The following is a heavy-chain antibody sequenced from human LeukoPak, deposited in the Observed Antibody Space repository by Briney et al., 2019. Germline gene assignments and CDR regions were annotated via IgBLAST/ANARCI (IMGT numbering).Heavy chain of an antibody. J-gene: IGHJ5*02. CDR2: FDPEDGET. CDR3: ARDIGLELKNWFDP. D-gene: IGHD1-7*01. CDR1: GYTLTELS. V-gene: IGHV1-24*01. Sequence: AASVKVSCKVSGYTLTELSMHWVRQAPGKGLEWMGGFDPEDGETIYAQKFQGRVTITADKSTSTAYMELSSLRSEETAVYYCARDIGLELKNWFDPWGQGTLVTVSS.